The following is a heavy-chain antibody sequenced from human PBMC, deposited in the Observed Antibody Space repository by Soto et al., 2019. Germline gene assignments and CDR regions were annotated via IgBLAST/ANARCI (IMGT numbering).Heavy chain of an antibody. CDR3: ARDLNGAPYYYDSSGYGLGAFDI. V-gene: IGHV4-31*03. J-gene: IGHJ3*02. CDR1: GGSISSGGYY. CDR2: IYYSGST. Sequence: SETLSLTCTVSGGSISSGGYYWSWIRQHPGKGLEWIGYIYYSGSTYYNPSLKSRVTISVDTSKNQFSLKLSSVTAADTAVYYCARDLNGAPYYYDSSGYGLGAFDIWGQGTMVTVSS. D-gene: IGHD3-22*01.